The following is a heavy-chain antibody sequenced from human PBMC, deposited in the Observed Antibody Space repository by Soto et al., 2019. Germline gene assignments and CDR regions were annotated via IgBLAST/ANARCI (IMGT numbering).Heavy chain of an antibody. CDR3: ARHRARNWFDP. J-gene: IGHJ5*02. Sequence: SETLSLTCTVSGDSISSSSYYWGWIRQPPGKGLEWIGDIYYSGTTHYNPSLKSRVTISIDTSKNQFSLHLRSVTAADTAVFYCARHRARNWFDPWGQGTLVTVSS. CDR1: GDSISSSSYY. CDR2: IYYSGTT. V-gene: IGHV4-39*01. D-gene: IGHD6-6*01.